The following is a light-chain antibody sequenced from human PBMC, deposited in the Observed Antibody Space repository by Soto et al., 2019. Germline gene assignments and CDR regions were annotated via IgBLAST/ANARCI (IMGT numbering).Light chain of an antibody. CDR2: EVS. J-gene: IGLJ2*01. Sequence: QSALTQSPSASGSPGQSVTISCTGTSSDVGGYKYVSWYQQHPGKAPKLMIYEVSKRPSGVPDRFSGSKSGNTASLTVSGLQAEDEADYYCSSYAGSTLVFGGGTKLTVL. CDR1: SSDVGGYKY. V-gene: IGLV2-8*01. CDR3: SSYAGSTLV.